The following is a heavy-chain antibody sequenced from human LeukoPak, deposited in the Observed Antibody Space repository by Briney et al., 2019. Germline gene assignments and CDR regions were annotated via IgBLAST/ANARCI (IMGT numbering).Heavy chain of an antibody. CDR1: GGSISSYY. V-gene: IGHV4-59*01. J-gene: IGHJ4*02. D-gene: IGHD3-22*01. CDR3: ARGDYYDSSGYYFVPLDY. CDR2: IYYSGST. Sequence: PSETLSLTCTVSGGSISSYYWSWIRQPPGKGLEWIGYIYYSGSTNYNPSLKSRVTISVDTSKNQFSLKLSSVTAADTAVYYCARGDYYDSSGYYFVPLDYWGQGTLVTVSS.